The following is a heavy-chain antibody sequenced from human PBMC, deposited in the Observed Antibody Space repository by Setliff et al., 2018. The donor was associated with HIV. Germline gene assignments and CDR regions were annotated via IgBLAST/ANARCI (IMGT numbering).Heavy chain of an antibody. CDR1: GFTFSSYS. Sequence: LRLSCVASGFTFSSYSMNWVRQAPGKGLEWVSSIGSSGSHISYADSVKGRFTISRDNAKNSVYLQMNSLRAGDTAVYYCARGAGYFDHWGQGTLVTVSS. J-gene: IGHJ4*02. CDR2: IGSSGSHI. D-gene: IGHD6-13*01. CDR3: ARGAGYFDH. V-gene: IGHV3-21*01.